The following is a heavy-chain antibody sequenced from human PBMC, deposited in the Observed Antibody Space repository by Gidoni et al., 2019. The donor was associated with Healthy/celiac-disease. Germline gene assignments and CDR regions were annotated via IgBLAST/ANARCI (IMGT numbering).Heavy chain of an antibody. V-gene: IGHV4-31*03. CDR2: TYYRGRT. CDR3: ARDARGEPYFDL. D-gene: IGHD3-10*01. Sequence: QVQLQESGPGLVKPSQTLSLTCPVSGGSISSGGYYWSWLRQHPGKGLEWIGYTYYRGRTYYNPSLKSRVTISVDTSKNQFSLKLSSVTAADTAVYYCARDARGEPYFDLWGRGTLVTVSS. J-gene: IGHJ2*01. CDR1: GGSISSGGYY.